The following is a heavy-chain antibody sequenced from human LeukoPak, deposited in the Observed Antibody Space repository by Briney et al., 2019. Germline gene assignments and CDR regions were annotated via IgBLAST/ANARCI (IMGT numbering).Heavy chain of an antibody. CDR3: TTSSGYYPVDY. CDR1: GFTFSNAW. J-gene: IGHJ4*02. CDR2: IESKTDGGTT. D-gene: IGHD3-22*01. Sequence: GGSLRLSCAASGFTFSNAWMSWVRQAPGKGLEWVGRIESKTDGGTTDYAAPVKGRFTISRDDSKNTLYLQMNSLKTEDTAVYYCTTSSGYYPVDYWGQGTLVTVSS. V-gene: IGHV3-15*04.